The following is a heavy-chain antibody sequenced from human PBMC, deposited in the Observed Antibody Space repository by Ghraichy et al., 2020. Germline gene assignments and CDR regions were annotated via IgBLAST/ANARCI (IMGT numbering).Heavy chain of an antibody. J-gene: IGHJ4*02. CDR3: ARGPTGTTPNFDY. V-gene: IGHV4-30-2*01. CDR1: GGSISSGGYS. D-gene: IGHD1-1*01. Sequence: LSLTCAVSGGSISSGGYSWSWIRQPPGKGLEWIGYIYHSGSTYYNPSLKSRVTISVDRSKNQFSLKLSSVTAADTAVYYCARGPTGTTPNFDYWGQGTLVTVSS. CDR2: IYHSGST.